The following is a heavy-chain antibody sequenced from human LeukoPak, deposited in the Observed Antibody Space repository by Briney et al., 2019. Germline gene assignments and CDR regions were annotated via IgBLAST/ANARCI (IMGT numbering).Heavy chain of an antibody. CDR1: GFTFSSYS. Sequence: GGSLRLSWAASGFTFSSYSMNWVRQAPGKGLEWVSYITGSSSTIYYADSVKGRFTISRDNAKNSLYLQMSSLRAEDTAVYYCATAYWDYWGQGTLVTVSS. CDR3: ATAYWDY. J-gene: IGHJ4*02. V-gene: IGHV3-48*01. CDR2: ITGSSSTI. D-gene: IGHD2-8*02.